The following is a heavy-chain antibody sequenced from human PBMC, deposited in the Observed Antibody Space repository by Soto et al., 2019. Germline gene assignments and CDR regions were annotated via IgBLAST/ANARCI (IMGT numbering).Heavy chain of an antibody. CDR1: GFTFNNYA. CDR2: IRGGGDTP. CDR3: AKGRGGSGSLTPRVDF. Sequence: EVQLLESGGGLVQPGGSLRLSCAASGFTFNNYAMTWVRQAPGKGLEWVSAIRGGGDTPSYADSVKGRFTVSRDGSKNTLYLQMSSLRAEDTALYYCAKGRGGSGSLTPRVDFWGQGTLVTVSS. J-gene: IGHJ4*02. V-gene: IGHV3-23*01. D-gene: IGHD3-10*01.